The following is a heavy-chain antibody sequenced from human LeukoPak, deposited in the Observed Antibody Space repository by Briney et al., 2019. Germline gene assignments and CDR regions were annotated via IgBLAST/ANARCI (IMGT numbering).Heavy chain of an antibody. CDR2: ISGNGVST. CDR1: GFSFSMSA. Sequence: PGGSLRLSCSASGFSFSMSAMHWVRPAPGEGLQYVSVISGNGVSTSYAYSVKGRFTISRDNSKNTVYLQMSSLRAEDTAVYYCVGDGRDGYNRYFHHWGQGTLVTVSS. CDR3: VGDGRDGYNRYFHH. D-gene: IGHD5-24*01. V-gene: IGHV3-64D*06. J-gene: IGHJ1*01.